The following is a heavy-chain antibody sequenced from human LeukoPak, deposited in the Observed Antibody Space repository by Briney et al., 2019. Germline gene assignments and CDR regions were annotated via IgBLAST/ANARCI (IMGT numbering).Heavy chain of an antibody. CDR1: GGSISSDY. Sequence: ETLSLTCTVSGGSISSDYCSWIRQPPGKGLEWIGYINYSGNTNYNPSLKSRVTISVDTSENQFSLRLSSVTAADTAVYYCARHRPGERRFDPWGQGALVTVSS. CDR2: INYSGNT. D-gene: IGHD3-16*01. CDR3: ARHRPGERRFDP. V-gene: IGHV4-59*08. J-gene: IGHJ5*02.